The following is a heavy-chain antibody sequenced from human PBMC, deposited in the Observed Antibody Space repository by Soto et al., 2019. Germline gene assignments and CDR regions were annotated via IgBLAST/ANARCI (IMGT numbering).Heavy chain of an antibody. CDR3: ANAGRGPFDY. D-gene: IGHD3-10*01. J-gene: IGHJ4*02. CDR2: ISWNSGSI. CDR1: GFTFDDYA. V-gene: IGHV3-9*01. Sequence: SGGSLRLSCAASGFTFDDYAMHWVRQAPGKGLEWVSGISWNSGSIGYADSVKGRFTISRDNAKNSLYLQMNSLRAEDTALYYCANAGRGPFDYWGQGTLVTVSS.